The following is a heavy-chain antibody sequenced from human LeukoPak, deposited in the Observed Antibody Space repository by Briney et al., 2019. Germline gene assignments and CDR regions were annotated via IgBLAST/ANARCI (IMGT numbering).Heavy chain of an antibody. Sequence: GGSLRLSCAASGFTFSSYVMSWVRQAPGKGLEWVSAISGSGGSTYYADSVKGRFTISRDNSKNTLYLQMNSLRAEDTAVYYCANNYDFWSGPNDYWGQGTLVTVSS. CDR2: ISGSGGST. V-gene: IGHV3-23*01. CDR1: GFTFSSYV. J-gene: IGHJ4*02. D-gene: IGHD3-3*01. CDR3: ANNYDFWSGPNDY.